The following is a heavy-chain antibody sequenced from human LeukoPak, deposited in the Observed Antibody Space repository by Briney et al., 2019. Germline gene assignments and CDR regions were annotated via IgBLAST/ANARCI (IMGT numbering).Heavy chain of an antibody. V-gene: IGHV3-30*01. Sequence: GGSLRLSCAASGFTFSNYAMHWVRQAPGKGLEWVSIISYEGSEKYYADSVKGRLTISRDNSRNTLYLQMNSLRPEDTAVYYCARGREAGHRGLGGDDYWGQGTLVLVSS. CDR1: GFTFSNYA. D-gene: IGHD3-10*01. J-gene: IGHJ4*02. CDR2: ISYEGSEK. CDR3: ARGREAGHRGLGGDDY.